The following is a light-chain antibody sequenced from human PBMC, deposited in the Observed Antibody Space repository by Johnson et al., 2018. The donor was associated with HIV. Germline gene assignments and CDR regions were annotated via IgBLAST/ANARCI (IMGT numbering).Light chain of an antibody. J-gene: IGLJ1*01. CDR3: GTWDSSLSAHYV. V-gene: IGLV1-51*02. CDR1: SSNIGNNC. CDR2: ENN. Sequence: QSVLTQPPSVSAAPGQKVTISCSGSSSNIGNNCVSWYHQLPGTAPQLLIYENNKRPSAIPDRFSGSKSGTSATPGITGLQPGDEADYYCGTWDSSLSAHYVFGTGTKVTVL.